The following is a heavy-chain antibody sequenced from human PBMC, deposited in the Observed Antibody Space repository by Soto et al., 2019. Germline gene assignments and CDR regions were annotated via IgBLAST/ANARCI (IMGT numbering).Heavy chain of an antibody. D-gene: IGHD2-2*01. Sequence: QVQLVQSGAEVKKPGASVKVSCKASGYTFTSYGISWVRQAPGQGLEWMGWISAYNGNTNYAQKLQGRVTMPTDTSTSTAYMELRSLRSDDTAVYYCARVGGGCSSTSCYYYYYYMDVWGKGTTVTVSS. V-gene: IGHV1-18*01. J-gene: IGHJ6*03. CDR2: ISAYNGNT. CDR3: ARVGGGCSSTSCYYYYYYMDV. CDR1: GYTFTSYG.